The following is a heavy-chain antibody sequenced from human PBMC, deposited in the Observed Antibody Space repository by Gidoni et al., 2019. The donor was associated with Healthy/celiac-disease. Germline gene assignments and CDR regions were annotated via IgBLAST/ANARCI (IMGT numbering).Heavy chain of an antibody. CDR1: GGTSSSYA. V-gene: IGHV1-69*06. CDR3: ASNLFGYDYYYGMDV. J-gene: IGHJ6*02. Sequence: QLQLVQSGADVKKPGSSVKVYCKASGGTSSSYAISWVRQAPGQGLEWMGGIIPSFGTANYAQKFQGRVTITADKSTSTAYMELSSLRSEDTAVYYCASNLFGYDYYYGMDVWGQGTTVTVSS. D-gene: IGHD3-10*02. CDR2: IIPSFGTA.